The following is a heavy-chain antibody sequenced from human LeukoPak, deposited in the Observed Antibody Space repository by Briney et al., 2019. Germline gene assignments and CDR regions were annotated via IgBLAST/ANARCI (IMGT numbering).Heavy chain of an antibody. CDR1: GFTFSSYA. CDR3: AKGGYFAMVRGSPNNWFDP. D-gene: IGHD3-10*01. CDR2: ISYDGSNK. V-gene: IGHV3-30*04. Sequence: GGSLRLSCAASGFTFSSYAMHWVRQAPGKGLEWVAVISYDGSNKYYADSVKGRFTISRDNSKNTLYLQMNSLRAEDTAVYYCAKGGYFAMVRGSPNNWFDPWGQGTLVTVSS. J-gene: IGHJ5*02.